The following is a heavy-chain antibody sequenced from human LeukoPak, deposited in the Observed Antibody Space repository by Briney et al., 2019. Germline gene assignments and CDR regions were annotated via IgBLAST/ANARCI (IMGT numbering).Heavy chain of an antibody. V-gene: IGHV1-8*03. J-gene: IGHJ6*03. CDR1: GYTFTSYG. CDR2: MNPNSGNT. Sequence: ASVKVSCKASGYTFTSYGINWVRQATGQGLEWMGWMNPNSGNTGYAQKFQGRVTITRNTSISTAYMELSSLRSEGTAVYYCARGFRIAAAGNYYYMDVWGKGTTVTVSS. CDR3: ARGFRIAAAGNYYYMDV. D-gene: IGHD6-13*01.